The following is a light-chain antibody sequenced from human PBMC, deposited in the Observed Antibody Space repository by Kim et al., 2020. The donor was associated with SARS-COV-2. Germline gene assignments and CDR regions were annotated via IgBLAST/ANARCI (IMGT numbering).Light chain of an antibody. Sequence: DIQMTQSPSTLSASVGDRVTITCRTTQSISSHLNWYQQKPGRAPKLLISAASTLQGGVPSRFSGSGSETDFTLTISSLRPEDFATYFSQQIYISPFTSGPGTKVDI. V-gene: IGKV1-39*01. CDR3: QQIYISPFT. J-gene: IGKJ3*01. CDR1: QSISSH. CDR2: AAS.